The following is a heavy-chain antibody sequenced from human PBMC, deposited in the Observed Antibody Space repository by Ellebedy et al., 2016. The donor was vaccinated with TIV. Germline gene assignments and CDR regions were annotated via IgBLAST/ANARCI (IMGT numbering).Heavy chain of an antibody. D-gene: IGHD3-22*01. Sequence: AASVKVSCKASGYTFSDYGIAWLRQAPGQGLEWMAWISDYNGNTDYAQSPQGRVTVTTDTSTSTAYMELRNLKSDDMAVYYCARWEDRSGSAIYWGQGTLVTVSS. CDR1: GYTFSDYG. CDR2: ISDYNGNT. CDR3: ARWEDRSGSAIY. J-gene: IGHJ4*02. V-gene: IGHV1-18*03.